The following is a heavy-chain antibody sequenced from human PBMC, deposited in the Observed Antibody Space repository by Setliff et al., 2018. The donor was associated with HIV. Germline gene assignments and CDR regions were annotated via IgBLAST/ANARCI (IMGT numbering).Heavy chain of an antibody. CDR2: ISQSGTT. J-gene: IGHJ4*02. D-gene: IGHD1-1*01. V-gene: IGHV4-34*01. CDR3: ARGKGGIDGPVEFDN. CDR1: GGSISDYN. Sequence: KPSETLSLTCAVYGGSISDYNWSWIRQSPGKGLEWIGEISQSGTTHYNPSLKRRVTISEDTSKSQLSMKLTSVAAADTAIYYCARGKGGIDGPVEFDNWGQGTPVTVSS.